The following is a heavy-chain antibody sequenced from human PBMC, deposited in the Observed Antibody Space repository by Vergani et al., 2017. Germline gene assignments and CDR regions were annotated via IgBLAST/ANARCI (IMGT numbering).Heavy chain of an antibody. Sequence: QVQLQQWGAGLLKPSETLSLTCAVYGGSFSGYYWSWIRQPPGKRLEWIGEINHSGSTNYNPSLKSRVTISVDTSKNQFSLKLSSVTAADTAVYYCARAGRRIAVAGYFDYWGQGTLVTVSS. CDR2: INHSGST. J-gene: IGHJ4*02. V-gene: IGHV4-34*01. D-gene: IGHD6-19*01. CDR1: GGSFSGYY. CDR3: ARAGRRIAVAGYFDY.